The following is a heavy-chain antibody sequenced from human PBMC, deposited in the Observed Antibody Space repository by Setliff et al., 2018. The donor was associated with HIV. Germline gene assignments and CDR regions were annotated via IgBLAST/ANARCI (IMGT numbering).Heavy chain of an antibody. Sequence: SETLSLTCTVSGGSISGHYWSWVRQPAGRGLAWIGRIYTSGRTNYTPSLKSRVTISIDKSKNQFSLKLSSVTAADTAVYYCARHDITLVRGLVWGQGTTVTVSS. CDR3: ARHDITLVRGLV. CDR2: IYTSGRT. D-gene: IGHD3-10*01. J-gene: IGHJ6*02. CDR1: GGSISGHY. V-gene: IGHV4-4*07.